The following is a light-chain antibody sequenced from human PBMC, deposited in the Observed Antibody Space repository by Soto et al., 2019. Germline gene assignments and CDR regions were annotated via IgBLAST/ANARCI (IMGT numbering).Light chain of an antibody. CDR1: QSVNSKY. CDR2: GAS. Sequence: EIVLTQSPGTLSLSQGERATLSCRASQSVNSKYLAWYQQKPGQAPRLLIYGASSRATGIPEKFSGSGSGTDFTLTISRLDPEDSAVYHCQQYGSSPRTFGQGTKVEIK. J-gene: IGKJ1*01. V-gene: IGKV3-20*01. CDR3: QQYGSSPRT.